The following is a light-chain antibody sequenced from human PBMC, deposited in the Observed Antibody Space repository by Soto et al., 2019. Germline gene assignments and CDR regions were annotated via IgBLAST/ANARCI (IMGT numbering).Light chain of an antibody. CDR2: EGS. Sequence: QSALTQPASVSGSPGQSITISCTGTSSDIGGSHYVSWYQHHPGKAPKLILYEGSYRPSGVSDRFSGAESGNTASLTISGLQAEDEADYYCSSYTTISSPSYVFGTGTKLTVL. CDR1: SSDIGGSHY. CDR3: SSYTTISSPSYV. V-gene: IGLV2-14*01. J-gene: IGLJ1*01.